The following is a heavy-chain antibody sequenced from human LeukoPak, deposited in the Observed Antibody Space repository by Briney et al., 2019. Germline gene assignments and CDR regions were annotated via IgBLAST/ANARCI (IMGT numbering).Heavy chain of an antibody. CDR1: GFTFDDYA. D-gene: IGHD2/OR15-2a*01. J-gene: IGHJ4*02. CDR2: ISWNSGSI. V-gene: IGHV3-9*01. CDR3: ATDESNSFFF. Sequence: SGGSLRLSCAASGFTFDDYAMHWVRQAPGKGLEWVSGISWNSGSIGYADSVKGRFTISRDNARNSQYLQMNSLRAEDTAVYYCATDESNSFFFWGQGTLVTVSS.